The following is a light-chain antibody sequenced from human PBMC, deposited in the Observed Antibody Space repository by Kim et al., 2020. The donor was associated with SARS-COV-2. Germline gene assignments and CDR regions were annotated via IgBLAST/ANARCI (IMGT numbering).Light chain of an antibody. V-gene: IGLV4-69*01. CDR2: LNSDGSH. CDR1: SGHNSYA. J-gene: IGLJ3*02. Sequence: SVKLTCTLSSGHNSYAIAWHQQQPEKGPRYLMKLNSDGSHTKGDGIPDRFSGSSSGAERYLTISSLQSEDEADYYCQTWGTGILVFGGGTQLTVL. CDR3: QTWGTGILV.